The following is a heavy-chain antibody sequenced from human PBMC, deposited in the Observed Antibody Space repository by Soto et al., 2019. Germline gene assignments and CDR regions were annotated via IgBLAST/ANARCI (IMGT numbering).Heavy chain of an antibody. D-gene: IGHD5-18*01. CDR2: IRSKANSYAT. V-gene: IGHV3-73*01. Sequence: SLRLSCAASGFTFSGSAMHWVRQASGKGLEWVGRIRSKANSYATAYAASVKGRFTISRDDSKNTAYLQMNGLKTEDPAVYYCTSLFEYSFERGYYYGMDVCGQGTTPTVSS. J-gene: IGHJ6*02. CDR1: GFTFSGSA. CDR3: TSLFEYSFERGYYYGMDV.